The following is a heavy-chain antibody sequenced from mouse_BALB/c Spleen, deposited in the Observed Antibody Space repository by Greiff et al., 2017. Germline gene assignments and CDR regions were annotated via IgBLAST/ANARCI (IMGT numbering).Heavy chain of an antibody. J-gene: IGHJ4*01. V-gene: IGHV1S81*02. CDR3: TRSGAMDY. CDR2: IDPSNGGT. Sequence: VQLQESGAELVKPGASVKLSCKASGYTFTTYYMYWVKQRPGQGLEWIGEIDPSNGGTNFNEKFKSKATLTVDKSSSTAYMQLSSLTSEDSAVYYCTRSGAMDYGGQGTSVTVSS. CDR1: GYTFTTYY. D-gene: IGHD3-1*01.